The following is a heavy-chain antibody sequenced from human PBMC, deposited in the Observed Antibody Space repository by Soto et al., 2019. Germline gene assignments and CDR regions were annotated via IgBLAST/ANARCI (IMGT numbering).Heavy chain of an antibody. CDR3: TTDGGQVAFGY. CDR2: IKSKTDGGTT. Sequence: EVQLVESGGGLVKPGGSLRLSCVASGFTFSTAWMGWVRQAPGKGLEWVGRIKSKTDGGTTDYAAPVKGRFTISRDDSKNTLYLQMDSLKTEDTALYYCTTDGGQVAFGYWGQGTLVTVSS. V-gene: IGHV3-15*01. J-gene: IGHJ4*02. D-gene: IGHD3-16*01. CDR1: GFTFSTAW.